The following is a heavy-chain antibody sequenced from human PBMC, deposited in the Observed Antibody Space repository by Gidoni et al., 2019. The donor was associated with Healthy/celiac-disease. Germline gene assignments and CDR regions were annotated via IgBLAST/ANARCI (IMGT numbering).Heavy chain of an antibody. D-gene: IGHD4-17*01. J-gene: IGHJ4*02. V-gene: IGHV1-3*01. CDR1: GYTLTSYA. Sequence: QVQLVQSGAEVKKPGASVKVSCKASGYTLTSYAMHWVRQAPGQRLEWMGWINAGNVNTKYSQKFQGRVTITRDTSASTAYMELSSLRSEDTAVYYCARDVSDYGDPGPPLDYWGQGTLVTVSS. CDR3: ARDVSDYGDPGPPLDY. CDR2: INAGNVNT.